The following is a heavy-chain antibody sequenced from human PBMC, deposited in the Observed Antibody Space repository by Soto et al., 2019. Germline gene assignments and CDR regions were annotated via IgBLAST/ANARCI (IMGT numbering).Heavy chain of an antibody. D-gene: IGHD2-15*01. J-gene: IGHJ6*02. CDR1: GGSISSYY. Sequence: PSETLSLTCTVSGGSISSYYWSWIRQPAGKGLEWIGRIYTSGSTNYNPSLKSRVTMSVDTSKNQFSLKLSSVTAADTAVYYCARDSVPFPVVVQDPIRHYYYYGMDVWGQGTTVTVYS. V-gene: IGHV4-4*07. CDR2: IYTSGST. CDR3: ARDSVPFPVVVQDPIRHYYYYGMDV.